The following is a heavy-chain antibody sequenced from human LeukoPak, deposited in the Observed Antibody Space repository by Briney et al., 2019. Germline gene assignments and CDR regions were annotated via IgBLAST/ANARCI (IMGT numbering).Heavy chain of an antibody. CDR3: ARIAVADNSYYYYYYGMDV. CDR1: GYTFTSYG. CDR2: ISAYNGNT. V-gene: IGHV1-18*01. Sequence: ASVKVSCKASGYTFTSYGISWVRQAPGQGLEWMGWISAYNGNTNYAQKLQGRVTMTTDTSTSTAYMELRSLRSDDTAVYYCARIAVADNSYYYYYYGMDVWGQGTTVTVSS. J-gene: IGHJ6*02. D-gene: IGHD6-19*01.